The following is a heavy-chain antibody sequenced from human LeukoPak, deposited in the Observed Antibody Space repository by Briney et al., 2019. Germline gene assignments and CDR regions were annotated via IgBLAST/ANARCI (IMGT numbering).Heavy chain of an antibody. CDR3: ARDELGVVLTTAWGPHFDY. D-gene: IGHD4/OR15-4a*01. J-gene: IGHJ4*02. Sequence: GASVKVSCKASGYTFTDYYIHWVRQAPGQGLEWMGIINPSSGGTGYAQKFRGRVTVTRDTSTSTVYMELSSLRSEDTAVYYCARDELGVVLTTAWGPHFDYWGQGTLVTVSS. CDR1: GYTFTDYY. V-gene: IGHV1-46*01. CDR2: INPSSGGT.